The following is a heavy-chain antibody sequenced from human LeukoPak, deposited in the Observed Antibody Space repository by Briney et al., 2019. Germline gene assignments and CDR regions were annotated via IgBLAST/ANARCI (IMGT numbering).Heavy chain of an antibody. D-gene: IGHD1-26*01. CDR2: IYHSGST. J-gene: IGHJ4*02. Sequence: SETLSLTCTVSGGSISSGGYYWSWIRQHLGKGLEWIGHIYHSGSTYYNPSLKSRLTISVDTSKNEFSLKLSSVTAADTAVYYCASGIVGATMEFDYWGQGTLVTVSS. CDR3: ASGIVGATMEFDY. V-gene: IGHV4-31*03. CDR1: GGSISSGGYY.